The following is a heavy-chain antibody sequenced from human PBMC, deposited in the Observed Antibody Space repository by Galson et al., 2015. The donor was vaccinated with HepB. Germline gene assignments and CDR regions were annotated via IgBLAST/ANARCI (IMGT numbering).Heavy chain of an antibody. J-gene: IGHJ3*02. CDR1: GGTFSSYA. CDR2: IIPIFGTA. V-gene: IGHV1-69*13. CDR3: ARDMVDYDFWSAKGGAFDI. D-gene: IGHD3-3*01. Sequence: SVKVSCKASGGTFSSYAISWVRQAPGQGLEWMGGIIPIFGTANYAQKFQGRVTITADESTSTAYMELSSLRSEDTAVYYCARDMVDYDFWSAKGGAFDIWGQGTMVTVSS.